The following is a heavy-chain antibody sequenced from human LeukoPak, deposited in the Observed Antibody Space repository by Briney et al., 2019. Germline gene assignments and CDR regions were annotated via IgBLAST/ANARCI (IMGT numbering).Heavy chain of an antibody. V-gene: IGHV3-21*01. D-gene: IGHD3-3*01. CDR3: AKAFRTYYDFWSGYYLDY. Sequence: KSGGSLRLSCAASGFTFSSYSMNWVRQAPGKGLEWVSSISSSSSYIYYADSVKGRFTISRDNAKNSLYLQMNSLRAEDTAVYYCAKAFRTYYDFWSGYYLDYWGQGTLVTVSS. J-gene: IGHJ4*02. CDR1: GFTFSSYS. CDR2: ISSSSSYI.